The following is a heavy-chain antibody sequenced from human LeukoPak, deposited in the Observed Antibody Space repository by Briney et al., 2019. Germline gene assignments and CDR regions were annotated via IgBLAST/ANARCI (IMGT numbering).Heavy chain of an antibody. CDR3: ATRYCSGGSCPNYYYYYINV. Sequence: ASVKVSCKVSGYTFTSYGISWVRQAPGQGLEWMGGFDPEVGKTIYAQKFQGRVTMTEDTSTDTAYMELSSLRSEDTAVYYCATRYCSGGSCPNYYYYYINVWGKGTTVTISS. CDR2: FDPEVGKT. V-gene: IGHV1-24*01. J-gene: IGHJ6*03. CDR1: GYTFTSYG. D-gene: IGHD2-15*01.